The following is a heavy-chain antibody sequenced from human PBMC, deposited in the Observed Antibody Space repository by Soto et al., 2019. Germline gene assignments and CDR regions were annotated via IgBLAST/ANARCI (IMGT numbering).Heavy chain of an antibody. CDR1: GFTFDDYA. V-gene: IGHV3-9*01. J-gene: IGHJ3*02. CDR3: AKDLNIVATFHAFDI. CDR2: ISWNSGSI. Sequence: EVQLVESGGGLVQPGRSLRLSCAASGFTFDDYAMHWVRQAPGKGLEWVSGISWNSGSIGYPDSVKGRFTISRDNAKNSLYLQMNSLRAEDTALYYCAKDLNIVATFHAFDIWGQGTMVTVSS. D-gene: IGHD5-12*01.